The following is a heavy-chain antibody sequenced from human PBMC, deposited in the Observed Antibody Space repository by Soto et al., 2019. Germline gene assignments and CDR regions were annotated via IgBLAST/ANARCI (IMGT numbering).Heavy chain of an antibody. J-gene: IGHJ4*02. D-gene: IGHD3-10*01. Sequence: GGSLRLSCAASGFTFSSYAMSWVRQAPGKGLEWVSAISGSGGSTYYADSVKGRFTISRDNSKNTLYLQMNSLRAGDTAVYYCAKVGLLWSLGYWGQGTLVTVSS. CDR2: ISGSGGST. CDR1: GFTFSSYA. V-gene: IGHV3-23*01. CDR3: AKVGLLWSLGY.